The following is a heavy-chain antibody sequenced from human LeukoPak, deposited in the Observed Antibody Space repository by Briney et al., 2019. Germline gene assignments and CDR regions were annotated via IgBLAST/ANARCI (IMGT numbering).Heavy chain of an antibody. CDR2: IIPMFALP. D-gene: IGHD5-24*01. V-gene: IGHV1-69*05. CDR1: GGTLNNFA. Sequence: SVKVSCKASGGTLNNFAINWVRQAPGQGLEWMGGIIPMFALPNSAQRFQGRVSLTTDESTNTAYVELSSLRSEDTAVYYCARAPSRDGHNFYFDYWGQGTLVTVSS. J-gene: IGHJ4*02. CDR3: ARAPSRDGHNFYFDY.